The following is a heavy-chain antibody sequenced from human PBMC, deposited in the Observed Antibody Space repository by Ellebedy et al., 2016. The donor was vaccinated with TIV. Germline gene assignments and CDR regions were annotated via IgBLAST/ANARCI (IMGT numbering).Heavy chain of an antibody. V-gene: IGHV3-33*01. CDR3: ARYEHDYGVPRSLDY. D-gene: IGHD4-17*01. CDR2: IWFDGSKK. CDR1: GFRFRSYG. J-gene: IGHJ4*02. Sequence: GESLKISCAGSGFRFRSYGIHWVRQVPGKGLEWVAVIWFDGSKKYYADSVKGRFTISRDDSKNTVYLQMNSLRAEDTAVYSCARYEHDYGVPRSLDYWGQGTLVTVSS.